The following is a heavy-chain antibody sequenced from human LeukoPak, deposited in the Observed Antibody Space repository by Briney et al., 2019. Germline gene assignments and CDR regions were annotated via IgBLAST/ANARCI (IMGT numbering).Heavy chain of an antibody. CDR2: MYYSGST. CDR1: GDSISSSNYN. D-gene: IGHD4-17*01. CDR3: ARWYGDYAAWFDP. Sequence: SETLSLTCTVSGDSISSSNYNWGWIRQPRGKGLEWIGSMYYSGSTYYNPSLKSRVTISVDTSKNQFSLKVTSVTAADTAVYYCARWYGDYAAWFDPWGQGSLVTVSS. V-gene: IGHV4-39*01. J-gene: IGHJ5*02.